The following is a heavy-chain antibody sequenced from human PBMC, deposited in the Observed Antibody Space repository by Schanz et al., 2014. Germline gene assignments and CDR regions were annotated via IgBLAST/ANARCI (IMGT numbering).Heavy chain of an antibody. V-gene: IGHV1-18*04. D-gene: IGHD2-2*01. CDR2: ISPYNGNT. Sequence: QVQLVQSGAEVKKPGASVKVSCKASGYTFVSYSMHWVRQAPGQGLEWMGWISPYNGNTNYAQKLQGRVTMTRNTSISTAYMELRSLRSDDTAVYYCARDRRRYCSTASCLHDNWFDPWGQGTLVIVSS. J-gene: IGHJ5*02. CDR1: GYTFVSYS. CDR3: ARDRRRYCSTASCLHDNWFDP.